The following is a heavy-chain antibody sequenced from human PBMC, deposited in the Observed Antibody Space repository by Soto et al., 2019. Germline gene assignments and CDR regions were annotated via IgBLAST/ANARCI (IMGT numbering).Heavy chain of an antibody. V-gene: IGHV4-59*08. CDR1: GGSISSYY. CDR3: ARRDGDYFDY. Sequence: QVQLQESGPGLVKPSETLSLTCTVSGGSISSYYWSWIRQPPGKGLEWIGYIYYSGGTNYNPSLNSRITIAVATSKDQFSVRLSAVTAADTAVYSCARRDGDYFDYWGQGTLVTVSS. CDR2: IYYSGGT. D-gene: IGHD4-17*01. J-gene: IGHJ4*02.